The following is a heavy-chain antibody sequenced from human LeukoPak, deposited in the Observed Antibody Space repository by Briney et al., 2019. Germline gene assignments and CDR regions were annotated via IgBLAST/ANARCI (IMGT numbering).Heavy chain of an antibody. D-gene: IGHD6-13*01. CDR1: GGTFSSYA. Sequence: SVKVSCKASGGTFSSYAISWVRQAPGQGLEWMGGIIPIFGTANYAQKFQGRVTITSDESMSTAYMELSSLRSEDTAVYYCACQAAAGTDYYYYYYMDVWGKGTTVTVSS. J-gene: IGHJ6*03. CDR2: IIPIFGTA. CDR3: ACQAAAGTDYYYYYYMDV. V-gene: IGHV1-69*13.